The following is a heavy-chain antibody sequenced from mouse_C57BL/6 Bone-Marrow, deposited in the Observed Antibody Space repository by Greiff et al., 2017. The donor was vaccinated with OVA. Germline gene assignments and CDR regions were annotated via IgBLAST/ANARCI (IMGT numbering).Heavy chain of an antibody. V-gene: IGHV1-18*01. Sequence: EVQLQQSGPELVKPGASVKIPCKASGYTFTDYNMDWVKQSHGKSLEWIGDINPNNGGTNYNQKFKGKATLTEDKSSSTAYMELRSLPSDDTAVYYCARSSYDYDGSLDYWGQGTTLTVSS. D-gene: IGHD2-4*01. CDR3: ARSSYDYDGSLDY. CDR2: INPNNGGT. CDR1: GYTFTDYN. J-gene: IGHJ2*01.